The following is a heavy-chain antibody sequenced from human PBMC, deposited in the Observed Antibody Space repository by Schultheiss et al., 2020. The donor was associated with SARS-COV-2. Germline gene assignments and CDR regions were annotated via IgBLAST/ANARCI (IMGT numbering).Heavy chain of an antibody. CDR2: ISYDGSNK. Sequence: GGSLRLSCVASGFTFSGYGMHWVRQAPGKGLEWVAVISYDGSNKYYADSVRGRFTISRDNSKNRLNLQMNSLRPEDTAVYYCARVTASGYSSSWPDYWGQGTLVTVSS. CDR1: GFTFSGYG. J-gene: IGHJ4*02. V-gene: IGHV3-30*03. CDR3: ARVTASGYSSSWPDY. D-gene: IGHD6-13*01.